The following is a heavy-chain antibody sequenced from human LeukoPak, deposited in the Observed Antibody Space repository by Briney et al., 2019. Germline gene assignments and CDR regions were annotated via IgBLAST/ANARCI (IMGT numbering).Heavy chain of an antibody. CDR1: ADSITSHH. V-gene: IGHV4-59*08. Sequence: SETLSLTCTVPADSITSHHWSWIRQPPGKGLEWIGYVHSDGSTNHSPSLKSRATISLDTSKSQFSLKLSSVTAADTALYYCARHGARAGGYCSSTSCYTFGFWGQGTQVTVSS. D-gene: IGHD2-2*02. CDR3: ARHGARAGGYCSSTSCYTFGF. J-gene: IGHJ4*02. CDR2: VHSDGST.